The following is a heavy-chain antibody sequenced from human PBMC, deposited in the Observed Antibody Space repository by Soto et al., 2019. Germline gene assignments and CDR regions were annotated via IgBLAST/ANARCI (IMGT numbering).Heavy chain of an antibody. CDR2: ISGSGGST. V-gene: IGHV3-23*01. CDR3: AKDRPSVLRFLEWLPY. CDR1: GFTFSSYA. J-gene: IGHJ6*02. D-gene: IGHD3-3*01. Sequence: VGSLRLSCAASGFTFSSYAMSWVRQAPGKGLEWVSAISGSGGSTYYADSVKGRFTISRDNSKNTLYLQMNSLRAEDTAVYYCAKDRPSVLRFLEWLPYWGQGTTVTVSS.